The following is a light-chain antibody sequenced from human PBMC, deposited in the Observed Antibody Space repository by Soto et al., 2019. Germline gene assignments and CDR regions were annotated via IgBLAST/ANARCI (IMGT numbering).Light chain of an antibody. CDR2: HAS. Sequence: EIVMTQSPATLSVSPGERATLSCRASQSMYNNLAWYQQKPGQAPRLLIYHASARATGTPARFSGSGSGTEFTLTISSLQSEDFAVYYCQQYNNWPLTFGGGTKVEI. CDR1: QSMYNN. J-gene: IGKJ4*01. CDR3: QQYNNWPLT. V-gene: IGKV3-15*01.